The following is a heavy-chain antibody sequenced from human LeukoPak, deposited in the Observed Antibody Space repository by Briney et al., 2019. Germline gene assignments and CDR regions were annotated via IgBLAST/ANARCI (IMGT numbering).Heavy chain of an antibody. Sequence: SETLSLTCTVSGGSISSYYWSWIRQPAGKGLEWIGRIYTSGSTNYNPSLKSRVTMSVDTSKNQFSLKLSSVTAADTAVYYCASVLSANIVVVPAAIAYWGQGTLVTVSS. V-gene: IGHV4-4*07. CDR3: ASVLSANIVVVPAAIAY. CDR1: GGSISSYY. CDR2: IYTSGST. J-gene: IGHJ4*02. D-gene: IGHD2-2*02.